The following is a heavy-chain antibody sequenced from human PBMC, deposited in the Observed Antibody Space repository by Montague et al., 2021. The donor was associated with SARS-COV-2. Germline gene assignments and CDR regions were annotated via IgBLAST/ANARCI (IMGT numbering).Heavy chain of an antibody. Sequence: PALVTPTQTLTLTCTFSGFSLSTSGMCVSWIRQPPGKALEWLALIYWDDDKYYSTSLKTRLTISKDTSKNQVVLTMTNMDPADTATYYCARMDILTGYYAYGMDVWGQGTKVTVSS. CDR3: ARMDILTGYYAYGMDV. CDR1: GFSLSTSGMC. J-gene: IGHJ6*02. V-gene: IGHV2-70*01. CDR2: IYWDDDK. D-gene: IGHD3-9*01.